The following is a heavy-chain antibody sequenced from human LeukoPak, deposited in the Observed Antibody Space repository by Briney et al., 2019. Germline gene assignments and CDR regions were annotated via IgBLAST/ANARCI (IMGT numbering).Heavy chain of an antibody. J-gene: IGHJ4*02. CDR1: GGTFSSYA. CDR2: IIPIFGTA. CDR3: ARGPPTAMVTGFDY. Sequence: ASVKVSCKASGGTFSSYAISWVRQAPGQGLEWMGRIIPIFGTANYAQKFQGRVTITADESTSTAYMELSSLRSEDTAVYYCARGPPTAMVTGFDYWGQGTLVTVSS. V-gene: IGHV1-69*13. D-gene: IGHD5-18*01.